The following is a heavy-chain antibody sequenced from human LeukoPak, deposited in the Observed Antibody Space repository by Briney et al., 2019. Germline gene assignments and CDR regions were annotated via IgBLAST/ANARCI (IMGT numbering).Heavy chain of an antibody. V-gene: IGHV4-34*01. CDR3: ARLVGYCSSTGCRKSGY. CDR2: INHSGST. Sequence: KPSETLSLTCAVYGGSFSGYYWSWIRQPPGKGLEWIGEINHSGSTNYNPSLKSRVTISVDTSKNQFSLKLSSVTAADTAVYYCARLVGYCSSTGCRKSGYWGQGTLVTVSS. D-gene: IGHD2-2*01. CDR1: GGSFSGYY. J-gene: IGHJ4*02.